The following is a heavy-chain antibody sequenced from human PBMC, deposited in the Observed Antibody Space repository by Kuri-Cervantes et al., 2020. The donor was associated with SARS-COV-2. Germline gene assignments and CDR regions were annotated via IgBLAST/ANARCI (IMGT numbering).Heavy chain of an antibody. D-gene: IGHD3-10*01. CDR1: GFTSSNYG. CDR2: IWYDGSNK. V-gene: IGHV3-33*02. CDR3: AKDLISASYFGSGSPDY. J-gene: IGHJ4*02. Sequence: GESLKISCAASGFTSSNYGVHWVRQAPGKGLEWVAVIWYDGSNKYYADSVKGRFTISRDNSASTMFLQMNSLRAEDTALYFCAKDLISASYFGSGSPDYWGQGTLVTVSS.